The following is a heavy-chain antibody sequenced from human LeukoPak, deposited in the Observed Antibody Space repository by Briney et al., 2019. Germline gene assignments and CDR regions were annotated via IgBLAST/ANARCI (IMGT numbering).Heavy chain of an antibody. CDR1: GYTFTNYG. CDR3: ARMDYDILTGYYPLDD. D-gene: IGHD3-9*01. V-gene: IGHV1-8*03. CDR2: MNPNSGNT. Sequence: APVKVSCKTSGYTFTNYGISWVRQAPGQGLEWMVWMNPNSGNTGYAQKFQGRVTITRNTSISTAYMELSRLRSEDTAVYYCARMDYDILTGYYPLDDWGPGTPVTVSS. J-gene: IGHJ4*02.